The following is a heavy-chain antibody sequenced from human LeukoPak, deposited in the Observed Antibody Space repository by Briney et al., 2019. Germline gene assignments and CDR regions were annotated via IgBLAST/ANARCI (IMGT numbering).Heavy chain of an antibody. V-gene: IGHV3-30*04. CDR1: GFTFSSYA. CDR3: ARSPGYSTATYYYYGMDV. Sequence: GGSLRLSCAASGFTFSSYAMHWVRQAPGKGLEWVAVISYDASNKYYADSVKGRFTISRDNSKNTLYLQMNSLRAEDTAVYYCARSPGYSTATYYYYGMDVWGQGTTVTVSS. D-gene: IGHD4-17*01. J-gene: IGHJ6*02. CDR2: ISYDASNK.